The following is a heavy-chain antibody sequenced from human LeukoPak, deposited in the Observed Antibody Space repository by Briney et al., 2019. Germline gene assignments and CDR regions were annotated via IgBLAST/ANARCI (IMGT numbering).Heavy chain of an antibody. D-gene: IGHD2-2*01. CDR2: VYYIGST. Sequence: WETLSLTCTVSGDSISRSSDYWGWIRQPPGKGPEWIGSVYYIGSTFYNPSLKSRLTISIDTSKNQFSLKVSSVTAADTAVYYCARDQHQRISKFDYWGQGTLVTVSS. CDR3: ARDQHQRISKFDY. CDR1: GDSISRSSDY. J-gene: IGHJ4*02. V-gene: IGHV4-39*07.